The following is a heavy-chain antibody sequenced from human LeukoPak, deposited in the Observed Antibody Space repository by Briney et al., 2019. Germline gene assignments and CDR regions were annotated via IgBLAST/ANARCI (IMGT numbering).Heavy chain of an antibody. Sequence: GASVKVSCKASGGTFSSYAISWVRQAPGQGLEWMGGIIPIFGTANYAQKFQGRVTNTTDESTSTAYMELSSLRSEDTAVYYCASSRTRWEVGSRPFDYWGQGTLVTVSS. CDR3: ASSRTRWEVGSRPFDY. V-gene: IGHV1-69*05. D-gene: IGHD1-26*01. J-gene: IGHJ4*02. CDR1: GGTFSSYA. CDR2: IIPIFGTA.